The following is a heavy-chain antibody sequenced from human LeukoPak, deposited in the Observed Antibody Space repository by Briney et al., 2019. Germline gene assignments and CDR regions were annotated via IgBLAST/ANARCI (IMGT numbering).Heavy chain of an antibody. CDR1: GYTFTGYY. CDR3: ARDKGSGWYIDY. D-gene: IGHD6-19*01. J-gene: IGHJ4*02. CDR2: INPNSGGT. Sequence: GASVKVFCKASGYTFTGYYMHWVRQAPGQGLEWMGWINPNSGGTNYAQKFQGRVTMTRDTSISTAYMELSRLRSDDTAVYYCARDKGSGWYIDYWGQGTLVTVSS. V-gene: IGHV1-2*02.